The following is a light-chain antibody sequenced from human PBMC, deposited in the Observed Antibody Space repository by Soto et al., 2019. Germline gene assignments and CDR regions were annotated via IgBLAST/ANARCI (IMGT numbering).Light chain of an antibody. CDR2: TVS. CDR3: MQRIEFPYT. J-gene: IGKJ2*01. Sequence: DIVMTQTPPSLPVTPGEPASISCRSSQSLLDSDYGNTYLDWYLQKPGQSPQLLIYTVSYRASGVPDRFSGSGSGTDFTLKISRVEAEDVGVYYCMQRIEFPYTFGQGTKVDIK. CDR1: QSLLDSDYGNTY. V-gene: IGKV2-40*01.